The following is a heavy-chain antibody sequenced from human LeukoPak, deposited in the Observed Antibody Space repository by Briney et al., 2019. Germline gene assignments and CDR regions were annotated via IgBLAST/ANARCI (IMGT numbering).Heavy chain of an antibody. D-gene: IGHD4/OR15-4a*01. CDR1: AGSMSSGSYY. CDR2: IYTSGST. V-gene: IGHV4-61*09. CDR3: ARRSPWPNALDY. J-gene: IGHJ4*02. Sequence: SQTLSLTCTVSAGSMSSGSYYWSWIRQPAGKGLEWIGHIYTSGSTNYNSSLKSRVTISVDTSKNQFSLKLSSVTAADTAVYYCARRSPWPNALDYWGQGTLVTVSS.